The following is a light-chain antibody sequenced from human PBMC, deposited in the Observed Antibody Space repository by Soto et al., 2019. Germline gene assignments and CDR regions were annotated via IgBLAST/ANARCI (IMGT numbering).Light chain of an antibody. CDR2: DAS. V-gene: IGKV3-11*01. J-gene: IGKJ5*01. CDR3: QQRTNWPTST. CDR1: QSVRSY. Sequence: EIMLTQSPATLSLSPGERATLSCRASQSVRSYLAWYQQKPGQAPRLLIHDASTRATGIPARFSGSGSGTDFTLTISSIEPEDFAVYYCQQRTNWPTSTFGQGTRLEIK.